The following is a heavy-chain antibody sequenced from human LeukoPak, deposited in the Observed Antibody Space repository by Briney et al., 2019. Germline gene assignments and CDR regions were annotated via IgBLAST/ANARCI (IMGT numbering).Heavy chain of an antibody. J-gene: IGHJ4*02. V-gene: IGHV3-21*01. CDR3: ARESYSSSGVDY. CDR2: ISSSSGYI. CDR1: GSTFNSYS. D-gene: IGHD6-6*01. Sequence: GGSPRLSCAGSGSTFNSYSLNWVRQAPGKGLEWVSSISSSSGYIYYADSVKGRFTISRDNAKSALYLQMNSLRAEDTAVYYCARESYSSSGVDYWGQGTLVTVSS.